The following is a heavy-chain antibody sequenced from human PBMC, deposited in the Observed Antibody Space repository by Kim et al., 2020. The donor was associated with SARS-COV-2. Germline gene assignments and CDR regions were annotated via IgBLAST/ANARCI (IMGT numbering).Heavy chain of an antibody. CDR3: AKGDIVVVPAAYGFVDY. V-gene: IGHV3-23*01. D-gene: IGHD2-2*01. J-gene: IGHJ4*02. Sequence: GKVRFTISRDNSKNTLYLQMNSLRAEDTAVYYCAKGDIVVVPAAYGFVDYWGQGTLVTVSS.